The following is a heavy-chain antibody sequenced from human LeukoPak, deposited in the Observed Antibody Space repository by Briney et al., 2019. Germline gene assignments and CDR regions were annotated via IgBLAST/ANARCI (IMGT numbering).Heavy chain of an antibody. V-gene: IGHV3-48*01. CDR2: ISSSSSTI. D-gene: IGHD4-17*01. Sequence: PGGSLRLSCAASGFTFSSYSMNWVRQAPGKGLEWVSYISSSSSTIYYADSVKGRFTISRDNAKNSLYLQMNSLRAEDTAVYYCARTVTTSWYFNLWGRGTLVTVSS. CDR3: ARTVTTSWYFNL. J-gene: IGHJ2*01. CDR1: GFTFSSYS.